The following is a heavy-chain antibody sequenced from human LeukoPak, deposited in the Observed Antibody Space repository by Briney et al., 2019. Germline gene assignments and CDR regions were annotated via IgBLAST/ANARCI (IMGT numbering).Heavy chain of an antibody. CDR2: IYRSGST. V-gene: IGHV4-30-2*01. CDR1: GGSVINGAYA. D-gene: IGHD5-18*01. Sequence: SQTLSLTCTVSGGSVINGAYAWSWIRQPPGKGLECIGYIYRSGSTFYNPSLKSRVTISVDRSKNHFSLKLNSVTAADTATYYCARGGDTYGTNWFDPWGQGTLVTVSS. CDR3: ARGGDTYGTNWFDP. J-gene: IGHJ5*02.